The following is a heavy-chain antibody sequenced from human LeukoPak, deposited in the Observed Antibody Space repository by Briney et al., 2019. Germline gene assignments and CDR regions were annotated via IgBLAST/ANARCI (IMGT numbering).Heavy chain of an antibody. J-gene: IGHJ3*02. Sequence: SETLSLTCTVSGGSISSYYWSWIRQPAGKGLEWIGRMYTSGITNYNPSLKSRVTMAVDTSKNQFSLKLSSVTAADTAVYYCAREISVVDMGCVDTWGQGTMVTVSS. CDR3: AREISVVDMGCVDT. D-gene: IGHD2-21*01. V-gene: IGHV4-4*07. CDR1: GGSISSYY. CDR2: MYTSGIT.